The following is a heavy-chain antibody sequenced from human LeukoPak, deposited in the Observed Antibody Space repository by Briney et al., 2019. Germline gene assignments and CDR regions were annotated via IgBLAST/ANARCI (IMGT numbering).Heavy chain of an antibody. CDR1: GGSISNYY. Sequence: SETLSLTCTVSGGSISNYYWSWIRQPPEKGLEWIGYIYYSGSTNYNPSLKSRLTISVDTSKNQFSLKLSSVTAADTAIYYCARVGKYYYDRTGAFDIWGQGTMVTVSS. J-gene: IGHJ3*02. V-gene: IGHV4-59*08. CDR2: IYYSGST. CDR3: ARVGKYYYDRTGAFDI. D-gene: IGHD3-22*01.